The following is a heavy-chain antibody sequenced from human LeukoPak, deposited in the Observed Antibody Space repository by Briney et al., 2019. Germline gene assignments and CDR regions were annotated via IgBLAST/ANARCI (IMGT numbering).Heavy chain of an antibody. CDR3: ATYSYAYGMDV. CDR2: ISTYNGNT. CDR1: VYTFTNYG. V-gene: IGHV1-18*01. J-gene: IGHJ6*02. Sequence: ASLRVSCTPSVYTFTNYGISWVRQAPGQGLEWMGWISTYNGNTNYAQKRQGRVTMTTDTSTRTAYLELRSLRSDDTAVYYCATYSYAYGMDVWGQGTTVTVSS. D-gene: IGHD5-18*01.